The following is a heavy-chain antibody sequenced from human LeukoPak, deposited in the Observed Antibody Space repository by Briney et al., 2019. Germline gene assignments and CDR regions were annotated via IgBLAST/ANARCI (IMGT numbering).Heavy chain of an antibody. V-gene: IGHV3-66*01. CDR3: ASRHYYDSSGYQDAFDI. CDR1: GFTFSNYA. CDR2: IYSGGST. D-gene: IGHD3-22*01. Sequence: GGSLRLSCAASGFTFSNYAMSWVRQAPGKGLEWVSVIYSGGSTYYADSVKGRFTISRDNSKNTLYLQMNSLRAEDTAVYYCASRHYYDSSGYQDAFDIWGQGTMVTVST. J-gene: IGHJ3*02.